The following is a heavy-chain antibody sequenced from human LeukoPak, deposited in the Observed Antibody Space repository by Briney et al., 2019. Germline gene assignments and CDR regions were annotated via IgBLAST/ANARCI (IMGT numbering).Heavy chain of an antibody. Sequence: SETLSLTCTVSGGSISSGGYHWSWIRQHPGKGLEWIGYIYHSGSTYYNPSLKSRVTISVDTSKNQFSLKLSSVTAADTAVYYCARGSYCSGGSCSPWSWFDPWGQGTLVTVSS. CDR2: IYHSGST. CDR3: ARGSYCSGGSCSPWSWFDP. D-gene: IGHD2-15*01. CDR1: GGSISSGGYH. V-gene: IGHV4-31*03. J-gene: IGHJ5*02.